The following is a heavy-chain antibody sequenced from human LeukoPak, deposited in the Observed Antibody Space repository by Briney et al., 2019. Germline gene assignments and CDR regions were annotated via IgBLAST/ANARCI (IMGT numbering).Heavy chain of an antibody. CDR2: IYATGST. J-gene: IGHJ4*02. CDR3: ARDKALDSDGSGFYYNRGLDC. Sequence: SETLSLTCDVSGGSMNNSYWSSIRQPAGEGLEWIGRIYATGSTDYNPSLKSRMTMSIDTSKNQFSLKLTSVTAADTAVYFCARDKALDSDGSGFYYNRGLDCWGQGTLVIVSS. V-gene: IGHV4-4*07. D-gene: IGHD3-22*01. CDR1: GGSMNNSY.